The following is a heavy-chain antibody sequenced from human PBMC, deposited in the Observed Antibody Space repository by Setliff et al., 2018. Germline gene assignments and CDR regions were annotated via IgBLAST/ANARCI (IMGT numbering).Heavy chain of an antibody. CDR1: GASISSGTYY. CDR2: IHYRGTT. Sequence: ETLSLTCTVSGASISSGTYYWAWIRQPPGKGLEWIGRIHYRGTTYSNASLASRLTISVDTAKNQFSLKLTSVTAADTAVYYCARTGTYRYFDYWGQGTRVTVSS. V-gene: IGHV4-39*01. D-gene: IGHD1-1*01. J-gene: IGHJ4*02. CDR3: ARTGTYRYFDY.